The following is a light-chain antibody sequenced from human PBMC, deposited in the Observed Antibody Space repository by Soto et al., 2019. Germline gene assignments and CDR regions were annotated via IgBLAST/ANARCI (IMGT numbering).Light chain of an antibody. CDR1: QGISNY. CDR2: DAS. V-gene: IGKV1-16*01. Sequence: DIQMTQSPSSLSASVGDRVTITCRASQGISNYLAWFQQKPGKAPKLLIYDASSLESGVPSRFSGSGSGTEFTLSISSLQPDDFGTYYCQQYDEHSITFGQGTRLEIK. CDR3: QQYDEHSIT. J-gene: IGKJ5*01.